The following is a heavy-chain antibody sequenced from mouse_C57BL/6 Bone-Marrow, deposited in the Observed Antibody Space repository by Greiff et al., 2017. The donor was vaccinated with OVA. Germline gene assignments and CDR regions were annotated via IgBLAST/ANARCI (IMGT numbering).Heavy chain of an antibody. V-gene: IGHV14-4*01. Sequence: EVQRVESGAELVRPGASVKLSCTASGFNIKDDYMHWVKQRPEQGLEWIGWIDPENGDTEYASKFQGKATITADTSSNTAYLQLSSLPSEDTAVYYCTTLVYFDYWGQGTTLTVSS. CDR2: IDPENGDT. J-gene: IGHJ2*01. D-gene: IGHD2-2*01. CDR3: TTLVYFDY. CDR1: GFNIKDDY.